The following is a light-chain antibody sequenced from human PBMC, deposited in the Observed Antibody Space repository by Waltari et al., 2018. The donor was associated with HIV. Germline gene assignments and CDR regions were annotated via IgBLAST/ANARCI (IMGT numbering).Light chain of an antibody. J-gene: IGKJ1*01. CDR3: QQSYTTPRT. V-gene: IGKV1-39*01. CDR1: QSTSNF. Sequence: DIQMTQSPSYLSASVGDRVTITCRASQSTSNFLNWYQQKPGKAPKLLISAASSLQSGVPSRFSGSGSGTDFTLTISSLQPEDFATYYCQQSYTTPRTFGQGTKVEIK. CDR2: AAS.